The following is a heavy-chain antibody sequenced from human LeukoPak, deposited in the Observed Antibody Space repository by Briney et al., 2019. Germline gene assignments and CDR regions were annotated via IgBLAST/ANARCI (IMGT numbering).Heavy chain of an antibody. Sequence: PSETLSLTCTVSGGSMSIYYWSWIRQPPGKGLEWIGSIYHSGSTYYNPSLKSRVTISVDTSKNQFSLKLSSVTAADTAVHYCARPANYDYFDYWGQGTLVTVSS. CDR3: ARPANYDYFDY. V-gene: IGHV4-38-2*02. CDR1: GGSMSIYY. CDR2: IYHSGST. D-gene: IGHD3-16*01. J-gene: IGHJ4*02.